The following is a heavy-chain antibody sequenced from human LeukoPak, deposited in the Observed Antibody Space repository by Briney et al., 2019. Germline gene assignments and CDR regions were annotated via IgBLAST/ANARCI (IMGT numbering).Heavy chain of an antibody. Sequence: PGGSLRLSCVTSGFTFSTHWMFSVRQAPGKGLEWVANVNQDGGAKFYVDSVWGRFTTSRDNTKKSLYLQMTSLRVEDTAVYFGASKGGYEHHWGQGTLVTVSS. CDR3: ASKGGYEHH. J-gene: IGHJ4*02. D-gene: IGHD5-12*01. CDR1: GFTFSTHW. CDR2: VNQDGGAK. V-gene: IGHV3-7*02.